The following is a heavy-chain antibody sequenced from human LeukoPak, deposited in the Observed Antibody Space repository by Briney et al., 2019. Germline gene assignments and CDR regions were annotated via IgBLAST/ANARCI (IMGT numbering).Heavy chain of an antibody. D-gene: IGHD2-2*01. J-gene: IGHJ6*02. CDR3: TRRPMGYCSSTSCSYGMDV. CDR2: IRSKAYGGTT. Sequence: PGGSLRLSCTASGFTFGDYAMSWVRQAPGKGLEWVGFIRSKAYGGTTEYAASVKGRFTISRDDPKSIAYLQMNSLKTEDTAVYYCTRRPMGYCSSTSCSYGMDVWGQGTTVTVSS. CDR1: GFTFGDYA. V-gene: IGHV3-49*04.